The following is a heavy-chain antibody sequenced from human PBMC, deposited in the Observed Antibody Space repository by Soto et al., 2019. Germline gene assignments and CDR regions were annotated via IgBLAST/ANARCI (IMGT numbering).Heavy chain of an antibody. CDR1: GFTCRGDW. CDR2: INMDGTST. J-gene: IGHJ4*01. V-gene: IGHV3-74*01. D-gene: IGHD2-2*01. CDR3: ARGMGVVPAAISFPIEY. Sequence: RHSCVAGGFTCRGDWMHRVSQAAGKGLVWVSRINMDGTSTNYADSVKGRVTMTRDTSISTAYMELSSLRFEDTAVYYCARGMGVVPAAISFPIEYWGHGTLVTVSS.